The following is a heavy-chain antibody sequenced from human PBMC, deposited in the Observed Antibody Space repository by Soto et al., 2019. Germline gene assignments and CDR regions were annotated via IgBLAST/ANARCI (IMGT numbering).Heavy chain of an antibody. CDR1: GFTFSDYY. Sequence: RRLSCAASGFTFSDYYMSWIRQAPGKGLEWVSYISSSGSTIYYADSVKGRFTISRDNAKNSLYLQMNSLRAEDTAVYYCARDSRIAVAVGWFDPWGRGTLVTVSS. CDR3: ARDSRIAVAVGWFDP. D-gene: IGHD6-19*01. CDR2: ISSSGSTI. J-gene: IGHJ5*02. V-gene: IGHV3-11*01.